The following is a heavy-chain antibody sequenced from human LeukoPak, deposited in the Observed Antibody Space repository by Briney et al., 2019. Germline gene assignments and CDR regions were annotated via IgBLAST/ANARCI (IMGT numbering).Heavy chain of an antibody. V-gene: IGHV3-23*01. CDR1: GFTFGSYA. Sequence: PGGSLRLPCAASGFTFGSYAMYWVCQAPGKGLEWVSGISGSGGSTFYADSVKGRFTISRDNSENTVYLQMNSLRADDTAVYYCAKTTAGYSSGRYPGWPVDYWGQGTLVTVSS. J-gene: IGHJ4*02. CDR3: AKTTAGYSSGRYPGWPVDY. D-gene: IGHD6-19*01. CDR2: ISGSGGST.